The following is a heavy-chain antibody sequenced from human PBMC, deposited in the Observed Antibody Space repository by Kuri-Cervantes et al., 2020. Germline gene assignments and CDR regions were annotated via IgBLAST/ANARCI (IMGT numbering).Heavy chain of an antibody. D-gene: IGHD6-19*01. CDR3: ARDRSSGWYGAFDI. CDR2: IIPIFGTA. Sequence: SVKVSCKASGYTFTSYGISWVRQAPGQGLEWMGGIIPIFGTANYAQKFQGRVTITTDESTSTAYMELSSLRSEDTAVYYCARDRSSGWYGAFDIWGQGTMVTVSS. J-gene: IGHJ3*02. CDR1: GYTFTSYG. V-gene: IGHV1-69*05.